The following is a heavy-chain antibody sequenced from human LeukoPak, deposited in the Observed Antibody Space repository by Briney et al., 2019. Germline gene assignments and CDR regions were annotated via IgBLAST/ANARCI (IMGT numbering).Heavy chain of an antibody. V-gene: IGHV3-23*01. CDR3: ARGNSGHCTGATCYALDY. CDR1: GFTFSSYA. J-gene: IGHJ4*02. CDR2: ISDDFGT. D-gene: IGHD2-2*01. Sequence: GGSLRLSCAASGFTFSSYAMSFLRRAPGKGLEWVSAISDDFGTYHADSVKGRFTISRDNSRNTLYLQMTSLRAEDTAVYYYARGNSGHCTGATCYALDYWGQGTLVTVSS.